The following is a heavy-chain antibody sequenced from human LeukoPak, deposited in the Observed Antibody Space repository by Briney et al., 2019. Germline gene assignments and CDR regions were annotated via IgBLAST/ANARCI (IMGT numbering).Heavy chain of an antibody. CDR1: GGSITGHY. J-gene: IGHJ3*02. D-gene: IGHD6-19*01. CDR2: TSYSRTT. CDR3: AKLGHSDGWYLGAFDI. V-gene: IGHV4-59*08. Sequence: PSETPSLTCAVSGGSITGHYWNWIRQTPGMRLEWIGYTSYSRTTIYNSYFKGRATMSVDTSKNQLYLNLPSVTATDTAVYYCAKLGHSDGWYLGAFDIWGQGTSVIVSS.